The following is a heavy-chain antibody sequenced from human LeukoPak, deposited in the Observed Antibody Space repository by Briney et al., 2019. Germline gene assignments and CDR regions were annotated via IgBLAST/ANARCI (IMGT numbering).Heavy chain of an antibody. CDR1: GGSTSSYY. CDR3: ARSRIAAAGPYYYSMDV. Sequence: SETLSLTCTVSGGSTSSYYWSWIRQPPGKGLEWIGYIYYSGSTNYNPSLKSRVTISVDTSKNQFSLKLSSVTAADTAVYYCARSRIAAAGPYYYSMDVWGQGTTVTVSS. D-gene: IGHD6-13*01. CDR2: IYYSGST. J-gene: IGHJ6*02. V-gene: IGHV4-59*08.